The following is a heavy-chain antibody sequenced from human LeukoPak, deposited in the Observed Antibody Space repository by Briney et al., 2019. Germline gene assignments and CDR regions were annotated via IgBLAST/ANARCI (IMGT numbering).Heavy chain of an antibody. Sequence: PGGSLRLSCAASGFTFSYFWMHWFRQTPGKGLVWVSCTNTDGSYSSYADSVKGRFTISRDNVRNTLYLQMNRLRAEDSAVYYCAKSRSLEYSSSSDFWGQGTLVTVSS. D-gene: IGHD6-6*01. CDR3: AKSRSLEYSSSSDF. J-gene: IGHJ4*02. CDR2: TNTDGSYS. CDR1: GFTFSYFW. V-gene: IGHV3-74*01.